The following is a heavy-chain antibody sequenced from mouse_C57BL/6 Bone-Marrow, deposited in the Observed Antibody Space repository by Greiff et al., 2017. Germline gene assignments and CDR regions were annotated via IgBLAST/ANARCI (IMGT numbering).Heavy chain of an antibody. D-gene: IGHD1-1*02. V-gene: IGHV1-64*01. Sequence: QVQLQQPGAELVKPGASVKLSCKASGYTFTSYWLHWVKQRPGQGLEWIGMIHPNSGSTNYNEKFKSKATLTVDKSSSTAYMQLSSLTSEDSAVYYCARCGLWRGFAYWGQGTLVTVSA. J-gene: IGHJ3*01. CDR2: IHPNSGST. CDR3: ARCGLWRGFAY. CDR1: GYTFTSYW.